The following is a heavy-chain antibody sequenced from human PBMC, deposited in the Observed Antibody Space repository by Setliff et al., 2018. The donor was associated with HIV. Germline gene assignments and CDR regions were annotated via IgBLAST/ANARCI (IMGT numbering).Heavy chain of an antibody. V-gene: IGHV4-61*09. J-gene: IGHJ4*02. Sequence: SETLSLTCTVSGGSISSGTYYWGWIRQPAGNGLEWIGHIYTSGSTNYTPSLKSRVTISVDTSKNQSSLKLTSVTAADPAVYHCARRGGIITTVQGPPPFDFWGPGTLVTVSS. CDR2: IYTSGST. CDR1: GGSISSGTYY. D-gene: IGHD3-3*01. CDR3: ARRGGIITTVQGPPPFDF.